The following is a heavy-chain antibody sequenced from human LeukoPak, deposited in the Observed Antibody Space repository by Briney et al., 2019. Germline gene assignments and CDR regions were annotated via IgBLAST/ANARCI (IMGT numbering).Heavy chain of an antibody. CDR2: ISSRGEKM. Sequence: GGSLRLSCAASGFTFSVFTMNWVRQSPGKGLEWVSSISSRGEKMYYADSVKGRFTVSRDNAKKAVFLPMKRLRAEDTAVYYCVREEGTTVTAHLWVDAFDIWSQGTMVTVSS. CDR1: GFTFSVFT. D-gene: IGHD4-17*01. V-gene: IGHV3-21*01. CDR3: VREEGTTVTAHLWVDAFDI. J-gene: IGHJ3*02.